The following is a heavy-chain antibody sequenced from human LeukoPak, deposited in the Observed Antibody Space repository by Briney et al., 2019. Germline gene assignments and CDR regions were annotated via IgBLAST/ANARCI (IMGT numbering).Heavy chain of an antibody. CDR3: AKVGYITIFGLVITDHYYYMDV. D-gene: IGHD3-3*01. J-gene: IGHJ6*03. CDR2: ISGSGGST. CDR1: GFTFSSYG. Sequence: PGGSLRLSCAASGFTFSSYGMSWVRQASGKGLEWVSAISGSGGSTYYADSVKGRFTISRDNSKNTLYLQMNSLRAEDTAVYYCAKVGYITIFGLVITDHYYYMDVWGKGTTVIVSS. V-gene: IGHV3-23*01.